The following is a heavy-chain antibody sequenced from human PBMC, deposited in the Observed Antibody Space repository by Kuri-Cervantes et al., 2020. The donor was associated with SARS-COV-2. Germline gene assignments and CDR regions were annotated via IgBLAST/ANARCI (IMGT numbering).Heavy chain of an antibody. Sequence: SVKVSCKASGGTFSSYTISWVRQAPGQGLEWMGGIIPIFGTANYAQKLQGRVTMTTDTFTSTAYMELRSLRSDDTAVYYCWGGGGVFTRSYMDVWGKGTTVTVSS. V-gene: IGHV1-69*05. CDR3: WGGGGVFTRSYMDV. CDR2: IIPIFGTA. J-gene: IGHJ6*03. D-gene: IGHD1-1*01. CDR1: GGTFSSYT.